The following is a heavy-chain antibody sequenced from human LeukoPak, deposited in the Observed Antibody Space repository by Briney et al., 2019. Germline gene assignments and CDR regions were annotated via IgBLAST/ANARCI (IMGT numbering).Heavy chain of an antibody. Sequence: ASVKVSCKASGYTFTGYYMHWVRQAPGQGLEWMGRINPNSGGTNYAQKFQGRVTMTRDTSISTAYMELSRLRSDDTAVYYCARGGGIVVVPAAQYYYYYYGMDVWGQGTTVTVS. J-gene: IGHJ6*02. CDR2: INPNSGGT. CDR3: ARGGGIVVVPAAQYYYYYYGMDV. V-gene: IGHV1-2*06. D-gene: IGHD2-2*01. CDR1: GYTFTGYY.